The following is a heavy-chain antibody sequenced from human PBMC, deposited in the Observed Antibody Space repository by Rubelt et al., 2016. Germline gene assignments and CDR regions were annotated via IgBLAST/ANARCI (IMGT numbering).Heavy chain of an antibody. Sequence: WVGEINHSGSTNYNPSLKSRVTISVDTSKHQFSLKLSSVPAADTAVYYCALVTPESLRYWGQGTLVTVSS. J-gene: IGHJ4*02. CDR3: ALVTPESLRY. CDR2: INHSGST. V-gene: IGHV4-34*01. D-gene: IGHD3-16*02.